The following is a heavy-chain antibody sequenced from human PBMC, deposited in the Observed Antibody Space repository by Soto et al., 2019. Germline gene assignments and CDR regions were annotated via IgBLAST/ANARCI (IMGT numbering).Heavy chain of an antibody. CDR3: ARDILGGSYPSFDY. Sequence: ASVKVSCKASGYTFTSYGISRVRQAPGQGLEWMGWISAYNGNTNYAQKLQGRVTMTTDTSTSTAYMELRSLRSDDTAVYYCARDILGGSYPSFDYWGQGTLVTVSS. D-gene: IGHD1-26*01. CDR1: GYTFTSYG. CDR2: ISAYNGNT. J-gene: IGHJ4*02. V-gene: IGHV1-18*01.